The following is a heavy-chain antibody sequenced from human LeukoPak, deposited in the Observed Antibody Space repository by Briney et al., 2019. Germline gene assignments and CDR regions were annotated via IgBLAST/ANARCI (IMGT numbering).Heavy chain of an antibody. Sequence: PSETLSLTCTVSGYSISSGYYWGWIRQPPGKELEWIGSIYHSGCTSYNPSLKSRVTISVDTSKNQFSLKLSSVTAADTAVYYCARDPATYSYDSSGIWDAFDIWGRGTMVTVSS. CDR3: ARDPATYSYDSSGIWDAFDI. CDR2: IYHSGCT. CDR1: GYSISSGYY. J-gene: IGHJ3*02. D-gene: IGHD3-22*01. V-gene: IGHV4-38-2*02.